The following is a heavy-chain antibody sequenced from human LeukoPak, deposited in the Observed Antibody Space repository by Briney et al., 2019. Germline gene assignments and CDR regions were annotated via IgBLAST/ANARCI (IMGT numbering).Heavy chain of an antibody. Sequence: ASVKVSCKASGGTFSSYAISWVRQAPGQGLEWMGGIIPIFGTANYAQKFQGRVTITADTSTNSFSLELSSVTAADTAVYYCARVGYCGGDCYPFDYWGQGTLTTISS. CDR1: GGTFSSYA. CDR3: ARVGYCGGDCYPFDY. V-gene: IGHV1-69*06. D-gene: IGHD2-21*02. CDR2: IIPIFGTA. J-gene: IGHJ4*02.